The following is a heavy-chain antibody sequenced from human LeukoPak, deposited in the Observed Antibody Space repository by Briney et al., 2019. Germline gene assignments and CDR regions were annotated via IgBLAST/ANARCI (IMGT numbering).Heavy chain of an antibody. Sequence: PGGSLRLSFAASGFTVSSNYMSWVRQAPGKGLEWVSVIYSGGSTYYADSVKGRFTISRDNSKNTLYLQMNSLRAEDTAVYYCARGGVAMAGTGLADLGSWGQGTLVTVSS. D-gene: IGHD6-19*01. CDR3: ARGGVAMAGTGLADLGS. CDR1: GFTVSSNY. CDR2: IYSGGST. J-gene: IGHJ5*02. V-gene: IGHV3-53*01.